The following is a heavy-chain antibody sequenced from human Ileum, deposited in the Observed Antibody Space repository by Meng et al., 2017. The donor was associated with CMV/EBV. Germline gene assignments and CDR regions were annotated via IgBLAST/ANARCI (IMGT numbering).Heavy chain of an antibody. CDR2: INWNGGST. CDR1: GFTLDDYG. CDR3: KTSSSGYLDL. V-gene: IGHV3-20*04. Sequence: LSCAAAGFTLDDYGMSWVRQAPGKGLEWVSAINWNGGSTAYADSVKGRFTISRDNAKKSLYLQMNSLRAEDTALYYCKTSSSGYLDLWGRGTLVTVSS. D-gene: IGHD6-6*01. J-gene: IGHJ2*01.